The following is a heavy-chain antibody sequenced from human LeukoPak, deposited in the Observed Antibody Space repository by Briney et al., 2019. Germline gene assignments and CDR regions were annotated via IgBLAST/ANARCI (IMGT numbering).Heavy chain of an antibody. D-gene: IGHD1-26*01. CDR1: GYTFTSYG. CDR3: ARGSGSYLFDY. V-gene: IGHV1-8*02. J-gene: IGHJ4*02. CDR2: MNPNSGNT. Sequence: ASVKVSCKASGYTFTSYGISWVRQAPGQGLEWMGWMNPNSGNTGYAQKFQGRVTMTRNTSISTAYMELSSLRSEDTAVYYCARGSGSYLFDYWGQGTLVTVSS.